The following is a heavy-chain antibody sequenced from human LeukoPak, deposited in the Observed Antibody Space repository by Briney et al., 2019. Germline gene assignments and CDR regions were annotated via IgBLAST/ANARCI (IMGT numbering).Heavy chain of an antibody. V-gene: IGHV3-66*01. CDR3: ARGTYCGGDCYDY. D-gene: IGHD2-21*01. Sequence: GSLRLSCAASGFTGSSNDMSWVRQAPGKGLEGVSVIYSGGTTHYADSVKGRVTMSRDNSKNTLYLQMNSLRAEDTAVYYCARGTYCGGDCYDYWGQGTQVTVSS. J-gene: IGHJ4*02. CDR2: IYSGGTT. CDR1: GFTGSSND.